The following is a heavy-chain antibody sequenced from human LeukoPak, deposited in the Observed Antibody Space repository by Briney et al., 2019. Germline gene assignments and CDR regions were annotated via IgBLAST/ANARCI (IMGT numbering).Heavy chain of an antibody. J-gene: IGHJ4*02. V-gene: IGHV4-59*08. CDR3: ARGPGYGDQKY. CDR1: GGSISSYY. D-gene: IGHD4-17*01. Sequence: PSETLSLTCTVSGGSISSYYWSWIRQPPGKGLEWIGYIYYSGSTYYNPSLKSRVTISVDTSKNQFSLKLSSVTAADTAVYYCARGPGYGDQKYWGQGTLVTVSS. CDR2: IYYSGST.